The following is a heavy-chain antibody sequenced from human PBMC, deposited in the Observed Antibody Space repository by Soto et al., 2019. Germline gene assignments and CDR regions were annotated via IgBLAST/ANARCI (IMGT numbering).Heavy chain of an antibody. CDR3: AKVKKEGGITMVRGVSPRADYYYYGMDV. J-gene: IGHJ6*02. D-gene: IGHD3-10*01. CDR2: ISGSGGST. Sequence: GGSLRLSCAASGFTFSSYAMSWVRQAPGKGLEWVSAISGSGGSTYYADSVKGRFTISRDNSKNTLYLQMNSLRAEDTAVYYCAKVKKEGGITMVRGVSPRADYYYYGMDVWGQGTTVTVSS. V-gene: IGHV3-23*01. CDR1: GFTFSSYA.